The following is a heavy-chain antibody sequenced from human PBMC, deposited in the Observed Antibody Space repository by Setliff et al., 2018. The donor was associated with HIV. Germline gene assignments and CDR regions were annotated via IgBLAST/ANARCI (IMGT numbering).Heavy chain of an antibody. V-gene: IGHV4-34*01. J-gene: IGHJ2*01. CDR3: ARHDGTYCGGDCYLLGYFDL. D-gene: IGHD2-21*02. CDR1: GGSFSGYY. CDR2: IYYSGST. Sequence: SETLSLTCAVYGGSFSGYYWDWIRQPPGKGLEWIGSIYYSGSTYYNPSLKSRVTISVDTSKNQFSLKLSSVTAADTAVYYCARHDGTYCGGDCYLLGYFDLWGRGTLVTVSS.